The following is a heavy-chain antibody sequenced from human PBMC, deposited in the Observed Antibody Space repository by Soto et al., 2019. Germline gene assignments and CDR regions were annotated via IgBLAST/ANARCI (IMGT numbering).Heavy chain of an antibody. CDR1: GGSISSSSYY. V-gene: IGHV4-39*01. D-gene: IGHD6-6*01. J-gene: IGHJ4*02. Sequence: PSETLSLTCTVSGGSISSSSYYWGWIRQPPGKGMEWIGSMYYSGSTYYNHSLKSRVTISVDTSKNQFSLKLSSVTAADTAVYYCARHEYLTNPDYWGQGTLVTVSS. CDR2: MYYSGST. CDR3: ARHEYLTNPDY.